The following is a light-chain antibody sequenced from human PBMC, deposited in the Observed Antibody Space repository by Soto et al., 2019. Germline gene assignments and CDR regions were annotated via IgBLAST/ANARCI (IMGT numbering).Light chain of an antibody. CDR1: PNVYKN. CDR3: QQCRNWPLT. J-gene: IGKJ4*01. Sequence: EIVMTQSPATLSASPGEGATLSCKAGPNVYKNLAWYQQRPGQPPRLLIYDASTSATVISARFSGSGYGTEFTLTISSLQSEDFAVYFCQQCRNWPLTFGGGTKVEIK. CDR2: DAS. V-gene: IGKV3-15*01.